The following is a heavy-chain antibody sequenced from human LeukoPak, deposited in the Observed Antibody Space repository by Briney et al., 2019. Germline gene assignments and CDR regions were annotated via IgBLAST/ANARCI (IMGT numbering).Heavy chain of an antibody. D-gene: IGHD3-22*01. CDR1: GGSISSGGYS. V-gene: IGHV4-30-2*01. J-gene: IGHJ5*02. CDR3: ARDYYDSSGFYS. CDR2: IYHSGST. Sequence: SQTLSLTCAVSGGSISSGGYSWSWIRQPPGKGLEWIGYIYHSGSTNYNPSLKSRVTISVDTSKNQFSLKLSSVTAADTAVYYCARDYYDSSGFYSWGQGTLVTVSS.